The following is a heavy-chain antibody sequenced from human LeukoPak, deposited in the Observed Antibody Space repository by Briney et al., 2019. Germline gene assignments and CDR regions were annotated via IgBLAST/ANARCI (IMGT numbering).Heavy chain of an antibody. J-gene: IGHJ4*02. CDR2: INPSGGST. Sequence: ASVKVSCKASGYTFTSYYMHWVRQAPGQGLEWMGIINPSGGSTSYAQKFQGRVTMTRDTSTSTVYMELSSLRSEDTAVYYCARSAGQRNSSSWYYPMVWGQGTLVTVSS. CDR1: GYTFTSYY. D-gene: IGHD6-13*01. V-gene: IGHV1-46*01. CDR3: ARSAGQRNSSSWYYPMV.